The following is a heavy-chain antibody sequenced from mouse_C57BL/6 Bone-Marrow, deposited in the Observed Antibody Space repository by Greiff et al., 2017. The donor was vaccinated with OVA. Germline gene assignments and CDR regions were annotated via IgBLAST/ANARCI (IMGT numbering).Heavy chain of an antibody. D-gene: IGHD1-1*01. CDR1: GYTFTSYW. Sequence: VQLQQPGAELVMPGASVKLSCKASGYTFTSYWMHWVKQRPGQGLEWIGEIDPSDSYTNSNQKFKGKSTLTVDKSSSTAYMQLSSLTSEDSAVYYCARERITTVVANWYFDVWGTGTTVTVSS. CDR2: IDPSDSYT. J-gene: IGHJ1*03. CDR3: ARERITTVVANWYFDV. V-gene: IGHV1-69*01.